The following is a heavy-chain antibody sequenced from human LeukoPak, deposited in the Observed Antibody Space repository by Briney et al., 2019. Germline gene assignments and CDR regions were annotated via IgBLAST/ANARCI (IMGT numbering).Heavy chain of an antibody. D-gene: IGHD3-16*01. J-gene: IGHJ6*03. Sequence: TGGSLRLSCAASGFTFSSYSMNWVRQAPGKGLEWVSYISSSSSTIYYADSVKGRFTISRDNAKNSLYLQMNSLRAEDTAVYYCARVGGEGWSDYYYYYMDVWGKGTTVTVSS. CDR1: GFTFSSYS. CDR3: ARVGGEGWSDYYYYYMDV. V-gene: IGHV3-48*04. CDR2: ISSSSSTI.